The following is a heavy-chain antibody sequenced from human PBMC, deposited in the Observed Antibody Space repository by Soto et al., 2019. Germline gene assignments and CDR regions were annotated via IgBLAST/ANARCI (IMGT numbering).Heavy chain of an antibody. D-gene: IGHD6-6*01. CDR1: GFTFSSYS. V-gene: IGHV3-21*01. J-gene: IGHJ6*03. Sequence: EVQLVESGGGLVKPGGSLRLSCAASGFTFSSYSMNWVRQAPGKGLEWVSSISSSSSYIYYADSVKGRFTISRDNAKNSLYLQMNSLRAEDTAVYYCARDPGSSTDYYYYYYYMDVWGKGTTVTVSS. CDR3: ARDPGSSTDYYYYYYYMDV. CDR2: ISSSSSYI.